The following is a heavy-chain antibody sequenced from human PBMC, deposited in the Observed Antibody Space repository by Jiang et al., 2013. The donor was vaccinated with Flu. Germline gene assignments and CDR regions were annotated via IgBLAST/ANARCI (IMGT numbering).Heavy chain of an antibody. D-gene: IGHD6-19*01. Sequence: ESLKISCKGSGYSFTSYWDRLGAPDARESLEWMGIIYPGDSDTRYSPSFQGQVTISADKSISTAYLQWSSLKASDTAMYYCAVGAVAGTWNWFDPWGQGTLVTVSS. CDR1: GYSFTSYW. CDR2: IYPGDSDT. J-gene: IGHJ5*02. CDR3: AVGAVAGTWNWFDP. V-gene: IGHV5-51*01.